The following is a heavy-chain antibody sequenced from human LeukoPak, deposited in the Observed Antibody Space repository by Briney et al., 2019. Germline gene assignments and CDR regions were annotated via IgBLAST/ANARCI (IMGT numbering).Heavy chain of an antibody. CDR3: ARARNYYDSSDYYYEGDAFDI. V-gene: IGHV4-59*01. J-gene: IGHJ3*02. D-gene: IGHD3-22*01. CDR1: GGSFSGYY. Sequence: SETLSLTCAVYGGSFSGYYWSWIRQPPGKGLECIGYIYYSGSTHYNPSLKSRVTISVDTSKNQFSLKLSSVTAADTAVYFCARARNYYDSSDYYYEGDAFDIWGQGTMVTVSS. CDR2: IYYSGST.